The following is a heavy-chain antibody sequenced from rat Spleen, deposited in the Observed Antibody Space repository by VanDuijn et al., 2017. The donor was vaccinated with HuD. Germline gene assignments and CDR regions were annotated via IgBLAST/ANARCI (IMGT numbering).Heavy chain of an antibody. D-gene: IGHD4-6*01. Sequence: QVQLKESGPGLVQPSQTLSLTCTVSGFSLTSYTVRWVRQPPGKGLEWIAAISSGGSTNYNSALKSRLSISRDTSKSQVYLKMNSLQTDDTAMYFWARLGGGWGQGVMVTVSS. CDR3: ARLGGG. CDR2: ISSGGST. J-gene: IGHJ2*01. V-gene: IGHV2-6*01. CDR1: GFSLTSYT.